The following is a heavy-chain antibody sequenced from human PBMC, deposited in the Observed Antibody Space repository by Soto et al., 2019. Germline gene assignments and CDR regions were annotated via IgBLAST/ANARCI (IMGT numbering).Heavy chain of an antibody. CDR3: ASQRYCSGGSCYPIDY. V-gene: IGHV1-69*01. Sequence: QVQLVQSGAEVKKPGSSVKVSCKASGGTFSSYAISWVRQAPGQGLEWMGGIIPIFGTANYAQKFQGRVTITADESTSTAYMELSSLRAEDKAVYYGASQRYCSGGSCYPIDYWGQGTLVTVSS. CDR1: GGTFSSYA. J-gene: IGHJ4*02. CDR2: IIPIFGTA. D-gene: IGHD2-15*01.